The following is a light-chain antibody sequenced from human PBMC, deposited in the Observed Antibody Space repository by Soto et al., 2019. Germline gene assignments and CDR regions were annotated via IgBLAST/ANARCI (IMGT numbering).Light chain of an antibody. J-gene: IGLJ2*01. V-gene: IGLV2-11*01. CDR1: SSDVGGYKY. CDR3: CSYAGSYAL. Sequence: QSALTQPRSVSGSPGQSVTISCTGTSSDVGGYKYVSWFQQHPGKAPKVMIYEVSERPSGVPGRFSGSKSGNTASLTISGLQAEDEVDYYCCSYAGSYALFGGGTKLTVL. CDR2: EVS.